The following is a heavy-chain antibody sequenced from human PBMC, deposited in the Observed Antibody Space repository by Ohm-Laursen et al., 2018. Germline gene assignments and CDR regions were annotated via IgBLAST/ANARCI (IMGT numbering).Heavy chain of an antibody. D-gene: IGHD6-13*01. CDR1: GYNFTTYY. V-gene: IGHV1-46*01. J-gene: IGHJ4*02. CDR2: INRRDGST. CDR3: ARDTQLVHFDY. Sequence: GSSVKVSCKASGYNFTTYYMNWVRQAPGQGLEWMGIINRRDGSTSYAQRFQGRVTMTRDTSTSTVYMELSSLRSEDTAVYYCARDTQLVHFDYWGQGTLVTVSS.